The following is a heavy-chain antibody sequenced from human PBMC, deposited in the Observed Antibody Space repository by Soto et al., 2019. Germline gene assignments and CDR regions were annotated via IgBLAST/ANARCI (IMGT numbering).Heavy chain of an antibody. V-gene: IGHV3-21*01. Sequence: GGSLRLWKAASGVTFVNYGINWVLQTPGKGLEWVSSISSSSGYIHYADSVKGRFTISRDNAKNSLYLQMNSLRAEDTAVYYCARWTGSSGYDFDYWGKGTLVPVIS. CDR2: ISSSSGYI. CDR3: ARWTGSSGYDFDY. CDR1: GVTFVNYG. D-gene: IGHD3-22*01. J-gene: IGHJ4*02.